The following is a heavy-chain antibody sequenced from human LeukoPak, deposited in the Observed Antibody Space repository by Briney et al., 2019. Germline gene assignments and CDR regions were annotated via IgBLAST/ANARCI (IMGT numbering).Heavy chain of an antibody. V-gene: IGHV3-23*01. Sequence: AGSLRLSCAASGFTFSSYVRTWVRQAPGRGLEWISGISGSGVSTYYADSVKGRFTISRDNSKNTLYLQINSLRAEYTAIYYCAKGASSGWLLYWFDPWGQGTLVTVSS. D-gene: IGHD6-19*01. J-gene: IGHJ5*02. CDR2: ISGSGVST. CDR3: AKGASSGWLLYWFDP. CDR1: GFTFSSYV.